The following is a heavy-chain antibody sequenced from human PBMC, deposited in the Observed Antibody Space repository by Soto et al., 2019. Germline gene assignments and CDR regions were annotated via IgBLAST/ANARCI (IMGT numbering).Heavy chain of an antibody. D-gene: IGHD2-8*01. CDR2: ISYDGSNK. CDR1: GFTFSSYG. J-gene: IGHJ4*02. Sequence: QPGGSLRLSCAASGFTFSSYGMHWVRQAPGKGLEWVAVISYDGSNKYYADSVKGRFTISRDNSKNTLYLQMNSLRAEDTAVYYSAKDSSGVFDYWGQGTLVTVSS. V-gene: IGHV3-30*18. CDR3: AKDSSGVFDY.